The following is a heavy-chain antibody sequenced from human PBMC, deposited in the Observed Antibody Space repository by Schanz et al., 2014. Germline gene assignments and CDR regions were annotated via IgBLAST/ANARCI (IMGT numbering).Heavy chain of an antibody. V-gene: IGHV1-46*01. Sequence: QVQLVQSGAEVKKPGASVKVSCQASGYTFTGYYMHWVRQAPGQGLEWMGIINPSGGSTTYAQKFQGRVTMTRDTSTSTVYMDLSSLRSEDTAVYYCARTAGLGPLSYWGQGTLVTVSS. CDR3: ARTAGLGPLSY. CDR2: INPSGGST. J-gene: IGHJ4*02. D-gene: IGHD1-26*01. CDR1: GYTFTGYY.